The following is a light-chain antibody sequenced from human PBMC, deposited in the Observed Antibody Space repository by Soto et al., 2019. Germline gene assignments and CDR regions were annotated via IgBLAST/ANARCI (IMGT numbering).Light chain of an antibody. V-gene: IGKV3-15*01. J-gene: IGKJ5*01. Sequence: EILMTQSPATLSVSPGETATLSCRASQSVSTKLAWYQQKPGQAPRLLINDASTRATGVPARFSGWGSGTEFTLTSSSLQSEDFAGYYCQQYHNWPPITFGQGTRLEIK. CDR3: QQYHNWPPIT. CDR2: DAS. CDR1: QSVSTK.